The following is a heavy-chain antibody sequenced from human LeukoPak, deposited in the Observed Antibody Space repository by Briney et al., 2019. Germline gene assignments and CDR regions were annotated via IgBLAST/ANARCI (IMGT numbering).Heavy chain of an antibody. V-gene: IGHV4-61*02. Sequence: SETLSLTCTVSGGSISSGSYYWSWTRQPAGEGLEWIGRIYTSGSTNYNPSLKSRVTISVDTSKNQFSLKLSSVTAADTAVYYCARHIADSSSWPIDYWGQGTLVTVSS. CDR1: GGSISSGSYY. CDR3: ARHIADSSSWPIDY. D-gene: IGHD6-13*01. J-gene: IGHJ4*02. CDR2: IYTSGST.